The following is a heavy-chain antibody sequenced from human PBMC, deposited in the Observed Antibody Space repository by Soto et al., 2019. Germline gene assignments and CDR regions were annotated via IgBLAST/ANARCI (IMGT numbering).Heavy chain of an antibody. CDR2: INAGNGNT. CDR1: GYTFTNYA. V-gene: IGHV1-3*01. Sequence: ASVKVSCKASGYTFTNYALHWVCQAPGQRLEWMGWINAGNGNTRYSQKFQGRVTITRDTSARTAYMELSSLRSEDTAVYYCARGHLAVVPVASWYYYMDVWGKGTTVTVSS. CDR3: ARGHLAVVPVASWYYYMDV. D-gene: IGHD2-2*01. J-gene: IGHJ6*03.